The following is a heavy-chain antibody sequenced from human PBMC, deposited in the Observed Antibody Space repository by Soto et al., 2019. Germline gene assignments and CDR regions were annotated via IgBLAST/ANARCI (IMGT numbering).Heavy chain of an antibody. CDR2: INHSGST. V-gene: IGHV4-34*01. CDR1: GGSFSGYY. CDR3: ARVGVARVWYAFDI. D-gene: IGHD2-21*01. Sequence: PSETLSLTCAVYGGSFSGYYWSWIRQPPGKGLEWIGEINHSGSTNYNPSLKSRVTISVDTSKNQFSLKLSSVTAADTAVYYCARVGVARVWYAFDIWGQGTMVTVSS. J-gene: IGHJ3*02.